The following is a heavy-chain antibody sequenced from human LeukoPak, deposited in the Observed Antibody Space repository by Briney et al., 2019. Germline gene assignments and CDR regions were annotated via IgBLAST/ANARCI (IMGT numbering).Heavy chain of an antibody. D-gene: IGHD2-15*01. V-gene: IGHV4-34*01. CDR3: ARGFQAVVAAASIWFDP. CDR1: GGSFSGYY. CDR2: INHSGST. J-gene: IGHJ5*02. Sequence: SETLSLTCAVYGGSFSGYYWSWIRQPPGKGLEWLGEINHSGSTNYNPSLKSRVTISVDTSKNQFSLKLSSVTAADTAVYYCARGFQAVVAAASIWFDPWGQGTLVTVSS.